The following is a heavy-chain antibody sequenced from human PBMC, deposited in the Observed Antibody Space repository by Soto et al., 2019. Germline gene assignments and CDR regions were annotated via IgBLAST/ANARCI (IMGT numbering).Heavy chain of an antibody. CDR1: GYTFTSYD. CDR3: ARLSSSSPYYYYYYMDV. CDR2: MNPNSGNT. J-gene: IGHJ6*03. Sequence: ASVKVSCKASGYTFTSYDINWVRQATGQGLEWMGWMNPNSGNTGYAQKFQGRVTMTRNTSISTAYMELSSLRSEDTAVYYCARLSSSSPYYYYYYMDVWGKGTTVTVSS. D-gene: IGHD6-6*01. V-gene: IGHV1-8*01.